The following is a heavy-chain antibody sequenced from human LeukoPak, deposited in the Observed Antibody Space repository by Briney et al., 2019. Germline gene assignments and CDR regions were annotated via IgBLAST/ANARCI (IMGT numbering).Heavy chain of an antibody. CDR1: GGSISSYY. J-gene: IGHJ4*02. CDR3: ARSIDYYDSSGPDY. CDR2: IYTSGST. Sequence: SETLSLTCTVSGGSISSYYLSWIRQPAGKGLEWIGRIYTSGSTNYNPSLKSRVTMSVDTSKNQFSLKLSSVTAADTAVYYCARSIDYYDSSGPDYWGQGTLVTVSS. V-gene: IGHV4-4*07. D-gene: IGHD3-22*01.